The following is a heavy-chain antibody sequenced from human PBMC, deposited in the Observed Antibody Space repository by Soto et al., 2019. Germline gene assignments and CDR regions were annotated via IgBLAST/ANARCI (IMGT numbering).Heavy chain of an antibody. V-gene: IGHV3-21*01. CDR1: GFTFTNYN. CDR3: ATRMHCRGTGCHPNFQH. J-gene: IGHJ1*01. D-gene: IGHD2-2*01. Sequence: EVQLVESGGGLVKPGGSLRLSSVGSGFTFTNYNIDWVRQAPGKGLEWDSYISSGSGSKSYADSVRVRFTVSSDNAKKSLYLKMYSLRVEDTAAYYYATRMHCRGTGCHPNFQHCGQGTLVTVSS. CDR2: ISSGSGSK.